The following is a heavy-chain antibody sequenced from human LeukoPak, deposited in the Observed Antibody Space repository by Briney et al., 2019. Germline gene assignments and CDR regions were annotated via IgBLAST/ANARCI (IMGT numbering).Heavy chain of an antibody. CDR2: INPNSGGT. CDR3: AREGGILTGYEDYMDV. D-gene: IGHD3-9*01. V-gene: IGHV1-2*06. CDR1: GYTFTGYY. Sequence: GASVKVSCKASGYTFTGYYMPWVRQAPGQGLEWMGRINPNSGGTNYAQKFQGRVTMTRDTSISTAYMELSRLRSDDTAVYYCAREGGILTGYEDYMDVWGKGTTVTVSS. J-gene: IGHJ6*03.